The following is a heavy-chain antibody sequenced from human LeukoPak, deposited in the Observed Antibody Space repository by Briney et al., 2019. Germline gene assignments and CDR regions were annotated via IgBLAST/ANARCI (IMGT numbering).Heavy chain of an antibody. CDR1: GYIFTDYY. Sequence: ASVKVSCKASGYIFTDYYMHWVRQAPGQELEWMGWISAYNGNTNYAQKLQGRVTMTTDTSTSTAYMELRSLRSDDTAVYYCARPSQPLGIRVGFDYWGQGTLVTVSS. CDR3: ARPSQPLGIRVGFDY. J-gene: IGHJ4*02. CDR2: ISAYNGNT. V-gene: IGHV1-18*04. D-gene: IGHD7-27*01.